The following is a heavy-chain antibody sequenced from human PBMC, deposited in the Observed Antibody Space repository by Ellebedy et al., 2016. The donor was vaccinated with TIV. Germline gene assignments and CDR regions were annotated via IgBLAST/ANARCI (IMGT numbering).Heavy chain of an antibody. CDR3: ARDAVFSWELLPIYDAFDI. Sequence: ASVKVSXKTSGYTFTSYGISWVRQAPGQGLEWMGWISAYNGNTNYAQKLQGRVTMTTDTSTSTAYMELRSLRSDDTAVYFCARDAVFSWELLPIYDAFDIWGQGTMVTVSS. CDR1: GYTFTSYG. CDR2: ISAYNGNT. D-gene: IGHD1-26*01. V-gene: IGHV1-18*01. J-gene: IGHJ3*02.